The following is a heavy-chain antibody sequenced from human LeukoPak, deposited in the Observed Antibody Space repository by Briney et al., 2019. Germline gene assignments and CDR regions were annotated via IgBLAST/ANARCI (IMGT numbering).Heavy chain of an antibody. D-gene: IGHD4-17*01. CDR3: ARDGSLGDDDYGDYVYGY. V-gene: IGHV1-69*01. Sequence: SVKVSCKASGGTFSSYAISWVRQAPGQGLEWMGGIIPIFGTANYAQKFQGRVTITADESTSTAYMELSSLRSEDTAVYYCARDGSLGDDDYGDYVYGYWGQGTLVTVSS. CDR1: GGTFSSYA. J-gene: IGHJ4*02. CDR2: IIPIFGTA.